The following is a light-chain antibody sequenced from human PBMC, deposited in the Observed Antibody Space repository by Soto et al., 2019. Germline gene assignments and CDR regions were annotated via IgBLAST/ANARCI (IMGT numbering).Light chain of an antibody. J-gene: IGKJ1*01. CDR3: QYYGASPQT. Sequence: EIALTQSPDTLSLSLGERATLSCRASQSVSSSYLAWYRQKPGQAPRLLIYDASSRGTGIPDRFTGSGSGTDFTLTITRLEPEDCAVYYCQYYGASPQTFGQGTKVEIK. CDR2: DAS. CDR1: QSVSSSY. V-gene: IGKV3-20*01.